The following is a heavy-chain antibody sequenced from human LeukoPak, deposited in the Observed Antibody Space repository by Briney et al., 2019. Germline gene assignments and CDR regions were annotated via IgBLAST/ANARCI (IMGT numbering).Heavy chain of an antibody. CDR3: ARGLHSSPFDY. V-gene: IGHV3-21*01. CDR1: RYTFSSYS. Sequence: AGGSLRLSCAASRYTFSSYSMNWVRQAPGKGLEWVSSISSSSSYIYYADSVKGRFTISRDNAKNSLYLQMNSLRAEDTAVYYCARGLHSSPFDYWGQGTLVTVSS. D-gene: IGHD6-13*01. J-gene: IGHJ4*02. CDR2: ISSSSSYI.